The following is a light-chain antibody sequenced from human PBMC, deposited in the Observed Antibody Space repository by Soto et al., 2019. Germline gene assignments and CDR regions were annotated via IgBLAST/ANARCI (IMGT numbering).Light chain of an antibody. V-gene: IGLV2-11*01. Sequence: QSALTQPRSVSGSPGQSATISCTGSSSDVGGYNFVSWYQQHPGKAPKLMIYDVTKRPSGVPDRFSGSKSGNTASLTISGLHTEDEADYFCCSYVATYSFVFGTGTKLTVL. CDR2: DVT. J-gene: IGLJ1*01. CDR1: SSDVGGYNF. CDR3: CSYVATYSFV.